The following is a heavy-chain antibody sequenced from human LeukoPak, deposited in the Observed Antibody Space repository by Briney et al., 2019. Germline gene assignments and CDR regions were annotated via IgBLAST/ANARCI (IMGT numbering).Heavy chain of an antibody. Sequence: PSETLSLTCTVSGGSISSYYWSWIRQSPGKGLEWIGYIYYSGSTNYNPSLKSRVTISVDTSKNQFSLKLSSVTAADTAVYYCARGYFYGYYYYGMDVWGQGTTVTVSS. V-gene: IGHV4-59*12. CDR1: GGSISSYY. CDR3: ARGYFYGYYYYGMDV. D-gene: IGHD3-3*01. CDR2: IYYSGST. J-gene: IGHJ6*02.